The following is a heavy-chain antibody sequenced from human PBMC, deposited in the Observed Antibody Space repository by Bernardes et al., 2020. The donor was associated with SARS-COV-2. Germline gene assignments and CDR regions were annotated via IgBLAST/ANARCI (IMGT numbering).Heavy chain of an antibody. V-gene: IGHV4-39*01. CDR3: ARHPYSGSSRRFDY. J-gene: IGHJ4*02. CDR1: GGSISSSSYY. CDR2: IYYSGST. Sequence: ETLSLTCTVSGGSISSSSYYWGWIRQPPGKGLEWIGSIYYSGSTYYNPSLKSRVTISVDTSKNQFSLKLSSVTAADTAVYYCARHPYSGSSRRFDYWGQGTLVTVSS. D-gene: IGHD1-26*01.